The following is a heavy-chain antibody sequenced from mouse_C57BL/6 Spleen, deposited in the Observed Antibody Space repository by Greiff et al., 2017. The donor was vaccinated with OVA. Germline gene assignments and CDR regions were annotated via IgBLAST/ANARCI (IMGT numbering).Heavy chain of an antibody. CDR2: ISSGGDYI. CDR1: GFTFSSYA. Sequence: EVQLVESGEGLVKPGGSLKLSCAASGFTFSSYAMSWVRQTPEKRLEWVAYISSGGDYIYYADTVKGRFTISRDNARNTLYLQMSGRKSEDTAMYYCTRDRDYGSSRSYAMDYWGQGTSVTVSS. CDR3: TRDRDYGSSRSYAMDY. J-gene: IGHJ4*01. D-gene: IGHD1-1*01. V-gene: IGHV5-9-1*02.